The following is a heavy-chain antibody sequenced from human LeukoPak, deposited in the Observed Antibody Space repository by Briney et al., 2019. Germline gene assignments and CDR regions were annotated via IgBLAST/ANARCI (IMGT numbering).Heavy chain of an antibody. Sequence: PSETLSLTCTVSGGSISSYYWSWIRQPPGKGLGWTGYIYYSGSTNYNPSLKSRVTISVDTSKNQFSLKLSSVTAADTAVYYCARALTTVTNRYFDLWGRGTLVTVSS. J-gene: IGHJ2*01. D-gene: IGHD4-11*01. V-gene: IGHV4-59*01. CDR2: IYYSGST. CDR3: ARALTTVTNRYFDL. CDR1: GGSISSYY.